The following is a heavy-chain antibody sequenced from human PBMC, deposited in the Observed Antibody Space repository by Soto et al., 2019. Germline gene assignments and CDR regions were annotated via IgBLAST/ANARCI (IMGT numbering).Heavy chain of an antibody. CDR2: ISSIGST. V-gene: IGHV4-30-4*01. D-gene: IGHD3-9*01. J-gene: IGHJ6*02. CDR1: GGSISRGDYF. Sequence: SETLCLTCTVSGGSISRGDYFGSWIRQSPGKGLEWIGYISSIGSTYYNPSLKSRVSVSRDTSKNQFSLKLSSVTTTDTAVYYCARGLVIRPYYYHGMDVWGQGTTVT. CDR3: ARGLVIRPYYYHGMDV.